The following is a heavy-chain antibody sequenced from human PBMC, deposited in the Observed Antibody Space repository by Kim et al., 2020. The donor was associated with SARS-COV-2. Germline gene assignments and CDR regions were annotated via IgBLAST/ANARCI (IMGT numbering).Heavy chain of an antibody. CDR3: ARMMAYSSSWYAFDD. J-gene: IGHJ4*02. D-gene: IGHD6-13*01. Sequence: ASVKVSCKASGYTSTSYGISWVRQAPGQGLEWMGWISAYNDNINYAQKFQGRVTMTTDTSTSTAYMELRSLRSDDTAVFYCARMMAYSSSWYAFDDWGQGTLVTVSS. V-gene: IGHV1-18*01. CDR2: ISAYNDNI. CDR1: GYTSTSYG.